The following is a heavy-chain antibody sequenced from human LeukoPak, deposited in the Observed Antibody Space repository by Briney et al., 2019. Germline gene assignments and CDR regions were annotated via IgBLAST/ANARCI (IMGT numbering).Heavy chain of an antibody. CDR3: ARDLNYDSSGLDY. J-gene: IGHJ4*02. CDR2: IYSGGST. CDR1: GSTVSSNY. V-gene: IGHV3-53*01. Sequence: GGSLRLSCAASGSTVSSNYMSWVRQAPGKGLEWVSVIYSGGSTYYADSVKGRFTISRDNSKNTLYLQMNSLRAEDTAVYYCARDLNYDSSGLDYWGQGTLVTVSS. D-gene: IGHD3-22*01.